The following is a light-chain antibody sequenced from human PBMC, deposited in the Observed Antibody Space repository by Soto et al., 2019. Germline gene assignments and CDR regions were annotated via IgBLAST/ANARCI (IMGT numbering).Light chain of an antibody. CDR3: CSYAGSYTYV. CDR1: SRDVGGYNY. J-gene: IGLJ1*01. Sequence: QSVITQPRSVSGSPGQSVTLSCTGTSRDVGGYNYVSWYQQHPGKAPKLMIYDVSKRPSGVPDRFSGSKSGNTASLTISGLQAEDEADYYCCSYAGSYTYVFGTGTKVTVL. V-gene: IGLV2-11*01. CDR2: DVS.